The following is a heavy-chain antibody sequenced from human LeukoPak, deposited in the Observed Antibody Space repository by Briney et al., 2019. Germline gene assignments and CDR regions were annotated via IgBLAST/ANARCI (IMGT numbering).Heavy chain of an antibody. J-gene: IGHJ4*02. D-gene: IGHD5-24*01. Sequence: PSETLSLTCAVYGGSFSGYYWTWIRQPPGKGLEWIGEINHSGSTNYNPSLKSRVTISVDTSKNQFSLKLSSVTAADTAVYYCASGRPIRFDYWGQGTLVTVSS. V-gene: IGHV4-34*01. CDR2: INHSGST. CDR3: ASGRPIRFDY. CDR1: GGSFSGYY.